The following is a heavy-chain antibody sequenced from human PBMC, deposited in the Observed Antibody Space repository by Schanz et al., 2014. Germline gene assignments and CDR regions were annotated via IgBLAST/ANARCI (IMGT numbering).Heavy chain of an antibody. CDR1: GFTFTNAW. CDR3: ARDMLRRYGALEI. D-gene: IGHD2-8*01. CDR2: ISYHGSER. J-gene: IGHJ3*02. Sequence: VQVVESGGGLVKPGGSLRLSCVVSGFTFTNAWMSWVRQAPGRGLEWVAVISYHGSERYYADSVKGRFTISRDNSKNTLYLQMNSLRADDTAVYYCARDMLRRYGALEIWGRGTMVTVSS. V-gene: IGHV3-33*05.